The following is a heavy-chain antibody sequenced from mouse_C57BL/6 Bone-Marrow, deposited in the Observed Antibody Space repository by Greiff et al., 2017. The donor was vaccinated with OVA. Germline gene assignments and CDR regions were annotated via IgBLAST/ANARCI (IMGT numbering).Heavy chain of an antibody. CDR1: GYTFTDYY. D-gene: IGHD1-1*01. CDR2: INPYNGGT. V-gene: IGHV1-19*01. Sequence: VQLKESGPVLVKPGASVKMSCKASGYTFTDYYMNWVKQSHGKSLEWIGVINPYNGGTSYNQKFKGKATLTVDKSSSTAYMELNSLTSEDSAVYYCARSDIYYGSSYFDYWGQGTTLTVSS. CDR3: ARSDIYYGSSYFDY. J-gene: IGHJ2*01.